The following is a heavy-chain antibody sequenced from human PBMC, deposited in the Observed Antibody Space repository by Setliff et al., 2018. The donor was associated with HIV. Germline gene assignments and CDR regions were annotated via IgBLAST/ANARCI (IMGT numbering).Heavy chain of an antibody. CDR3: ARLDYSNYYSYYIDV. J-gene: IGHJ6*03. V-gene: IGHV4-39*02. CDR1: GGSISSGTYY. CDR2: MSHSGST. Sequence: LSLTCSVSGGSISSGTYYWGWIRQPPGKGLEWIGSMSHSGSTLYNPSLKSRVTISVDTSKNHFSLRLNSVTAADTAVYYCARLDYSNYYSYYIDVWGEGTMVTVSS. D-gene: IGHD4-4*01.